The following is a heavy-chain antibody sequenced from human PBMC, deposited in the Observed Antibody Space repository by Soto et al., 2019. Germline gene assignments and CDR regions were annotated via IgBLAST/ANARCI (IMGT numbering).Heavy chain of an antibody. V-gene: IGHV3-23*01. D-gene: IGHD6-19*01. CDR3: ARTDKFTSQSSGWANRFDC. J-gene: IGHJ4*02. CDR1: GFNFTNYA. Sequence: EVQLLESGGSLVQPGGSLRLSCAASGFNFTNYAMTWVRQAPERGVEWVSTIIATGGTFYGDTVKGRFTISRDNSRSTLYLQMNSLRADDTAIYYCARTDKFTSQSSGWANRFDCWGQGTLVSVSS. CDR2: IIATGGT.